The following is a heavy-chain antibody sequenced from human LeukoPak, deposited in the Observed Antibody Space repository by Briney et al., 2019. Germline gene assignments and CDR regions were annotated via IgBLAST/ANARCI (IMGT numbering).Heavy chain of an antibody. CDR3: ARDFRGKDWNDVPLYY. J-gene: IGHJ4*02. D-gene: IGHD1-1*01. CDR2: ISGSGGST. V-gene: IGHV3-23*01. Sequence: QPGGSLRLSCAASGFTFNNYAMNWVRQAPGKGLEWVSGISGSGGSTYYADSVKGRFTISRDNSKNTLYLQMNSLRAEDTAVYYCARDFRGKDWNDVPLYYWGQGTLVTVSS. CDR1: GFTFNNYA.